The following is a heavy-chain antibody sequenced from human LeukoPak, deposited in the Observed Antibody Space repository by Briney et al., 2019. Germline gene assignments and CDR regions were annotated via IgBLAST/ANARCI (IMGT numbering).Heavy chain of an antibody. CDR2: IRCGGSTT. CDR3: AKDRMDLISYYFEY. D-gene: IGHD2-2*03. V-gene: IGHV3-23*01. CDR1: GFTFSSYA. J-gene: IGHJ4*02. Sequence: GWSLRLSYAASGFTFSSYAMSWLRQAPGRGLEGVSGIRCGGSTTYYAESVKGRFTISRHNSKHTLYLQMNSLRPEDTAVYYCAKDRMDLISYYFEYWGQGTLVTVSS.